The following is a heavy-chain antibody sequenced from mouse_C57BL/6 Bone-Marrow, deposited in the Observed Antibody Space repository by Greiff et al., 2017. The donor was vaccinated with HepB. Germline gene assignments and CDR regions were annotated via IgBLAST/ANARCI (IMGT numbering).Heavy chain of an antibody. D-gene: IGHD2-3*01. CDR2: INPNTGGT. CDR1: GYTFTDYY. J-gene: IGHJ2*01. Sequence: VQLQQSGPELVKPGASVKISCKASGYTFTDYYMNWVKQSHGKSLEWIGDINPNTGGTSYNQKFKGKATLTVDKSSSTAYMELRSLTSEDSAVYYCARWLLRLYYFDYWGQGTTLTVSS. CDR3: ARWLLRLYYFDY. V-gene: IGHV1-26*01.